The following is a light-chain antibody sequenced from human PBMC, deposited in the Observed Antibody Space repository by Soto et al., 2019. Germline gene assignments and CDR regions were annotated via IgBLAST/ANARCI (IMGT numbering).Light chain of an antibody. CDR3: QQYSTYSRA. CDR1: QSIGSL. Sequence: DIQITQSPSTLSASVGDRVTITCRCSQSIGSLLAWYQQKPGKAPKLLIYKASSLEIGAPSRFSGSGYGTEFTLTISSLQPDDFATYYCQQYSTYSRAFGQGTKVDIK. V-gene: IGKV1-5*03. CDR2: KAS. J-gene: IGKJ1*01.